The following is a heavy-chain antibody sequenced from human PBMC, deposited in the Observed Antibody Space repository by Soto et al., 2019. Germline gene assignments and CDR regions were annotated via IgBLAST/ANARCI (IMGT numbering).Heavy chain of an antibody. Sequence: EVQLLESGGGLVQPGGSLRLSCTASGFTFNRHAMTWVRQAPGKGLEWVSGLSDSGGSIYYADSVKGRFTISRENSMNTMYLQMNTLRAEDTAVYYCAKVSSAWYAGFFDLWGQGTLVTVSS. V-gene: IGHV3-23*01. CDR2: LSDSGGSI. D-gene: IGHD2-8*01. CDR3: AKVSSAWYAGFFDL. J-gene: IGHJ4*02. CDR1: GFTFNRHA.